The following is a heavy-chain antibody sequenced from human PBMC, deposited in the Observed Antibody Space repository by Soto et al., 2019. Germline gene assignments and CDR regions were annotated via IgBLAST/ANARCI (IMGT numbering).Heavy chain of an antibody. Sequence: TLSLTCTVSGASIISDGYYWTWIRQHPGKGLEWLGYIHYSGGATYSPSYNPSLKSRIAISVDTSKRLFSLKLTSVSAADTAVYYCAREINGAGDYFDLWGQGTLVTVSS. J-gene: IGHJ4*02. V-gene: IGHV4-31*03. CDR3: AREINGAGDYFDL. D-gene: IGHD1-26*01. CDR1: GASIISDGYY. CDR2: IHYSGGATYSP.